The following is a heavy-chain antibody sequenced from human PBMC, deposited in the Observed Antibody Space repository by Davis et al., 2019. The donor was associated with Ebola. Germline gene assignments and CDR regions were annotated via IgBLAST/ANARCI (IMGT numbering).Heavy chain of an antibody. CDR3: ARLGFCSSASCPFDT. CDR2: IYYSGAT. J-gene: IGHJ5*02. V-gene: IGHV4-59*01. Sequence: SETLSLTCALAGDSMSNSYWSWLRPPPGQGLEWIGYIYYSGATNYNPSLKGRVTISVDTSKSQFSLKLNSVTAADTAVYFCARLGFCSSASCPFDTWGQGTLVIVSS. CDR1: GDSMSNSY. D-gene: IGHD2-2*01.